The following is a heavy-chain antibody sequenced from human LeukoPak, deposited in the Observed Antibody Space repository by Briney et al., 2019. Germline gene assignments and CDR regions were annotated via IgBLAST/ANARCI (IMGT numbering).Heavy chain of an antibody. D-gene: IGHD2-8*01. J-gene: IGHJ4*02. Sequence: RGSLRVSRAASGSAASSNSMTWVCQAPGRGLEWVSLTYSGGNTDYADSVKGRFSISRDNSKNTLYLQITSLRAEDTAVYYCARVAEERYCTNGVGDYSDYWGERTLVTVSS. CDR2: TYSGGNT. V-gene: IGHV3-66*01. CDR3: ARVAEERYCTNGVGDYSDY. CDR1: GSAASSNS.